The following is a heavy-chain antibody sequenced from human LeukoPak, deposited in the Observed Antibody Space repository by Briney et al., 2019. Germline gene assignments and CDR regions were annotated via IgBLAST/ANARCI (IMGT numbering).Heavy chain of an antibody. V-gene: IGHV1-69*13. CDR3: ARMGIASSYDSSSPRGSTC. CDR2: IIPIFGTA. D-gene: IGHD3-22*01. CDR1: AGTFSRYA. J-gene: IGHJ4*02. Sequence: SVKVSCKASAGTFSRYAISWLEQAPGQGLEWMGGIIPIFGTANYAQKFQGRVTITADESTSTAYMERSRLRSEDTAVYYCARMGIASSYDSSSPRGSTCWSQATLVTVSS.